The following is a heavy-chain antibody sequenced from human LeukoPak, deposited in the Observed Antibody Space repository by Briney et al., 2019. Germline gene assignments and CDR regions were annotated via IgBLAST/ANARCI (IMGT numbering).Heavy chain of an antibody. Sequence: PSETLSLTCTVSGGSISSYYWSWIRQPPGKGLEWIGYIYYSGSTNYNPSLKSRVTISVDTSKNQFSLKLSSVTAADTAVYYCARPPLYYDFWSGPESAEYFQHWGQGTLVTVSS. CDR1: GGSISSYY. J-gene: IGHJ1*01. CDR2: IYYSGST. D-gene: IGHD3-3*01. V-gene: IGHV4-59*01. CDR3: ARPPLYYDFWSGPESAEYFQH.